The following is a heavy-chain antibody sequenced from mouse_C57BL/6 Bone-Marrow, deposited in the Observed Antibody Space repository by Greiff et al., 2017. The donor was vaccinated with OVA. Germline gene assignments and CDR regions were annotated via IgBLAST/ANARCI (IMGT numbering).Heavy chain of an antibody. CDR2: ISDGGSYT. D-gene: IGHD2-4*01. J-gene: IGHJ1*03. Sequence: EVKVVESGGGLVKPGGSLKLSCAASGFTFSSYAMSWVRQTPEKRLEWVATISDGGSYTYYPDNVKGRFTISRDNAKNNLYLQMSHLKSEDTAMYYCARDPPKLRRGYWYFDVWGTGTTVTVSS. CDR3: ARDPPKLRRGYWYFDV. CDR1: GFTFSSYA. V-gene: IGHV5-4*01.